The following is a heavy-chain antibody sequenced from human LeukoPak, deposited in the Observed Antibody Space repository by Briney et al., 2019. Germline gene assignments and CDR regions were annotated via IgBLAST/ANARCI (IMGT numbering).Heavy chain of an antibody. V-gene: IGHV4-31*03. CDR1: GGSIGNGDYS. D-gene: IGHD5-18*01. CDR3: ARGLSGYSSASFDY. Sequence: NPSETLSLTCTVSGGSIGNGDYSWTWIRQHPGKGLVWIGYIYYSGSTHYNPSLKSRVTISVDTSKNQFSLKLTSVTAADTAVYYCARGLSGYSSASFDYWGQGTLVTVSS. CDR2: IYYSGST. J-gene: IGHJ4*02.